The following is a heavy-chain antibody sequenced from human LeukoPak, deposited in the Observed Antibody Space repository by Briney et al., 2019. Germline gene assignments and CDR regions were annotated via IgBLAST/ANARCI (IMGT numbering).Heavy chain of an antibody. CDR3: ARGPSYFQH. J-gene: IGHJ1*01. CDR1: GYSVSSNSAT. CDR2: TYYRSKWYK. Sequence: SQTLSLTCDISGYSVSSNSATWNWIRQSPSRCLEWLGRTYYRSKWYKYYAVSVKGRITINPDTSKNQFSLQLNSVTPEDTAVYYCARGPSYFQHWGQGTLVTVSS. V-gene: IGHV6-1*01.